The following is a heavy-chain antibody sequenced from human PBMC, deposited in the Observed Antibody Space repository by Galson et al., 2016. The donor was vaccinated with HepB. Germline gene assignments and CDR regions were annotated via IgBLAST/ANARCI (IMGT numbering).Heavy chain of an antibody. CDR3: ARDNELGAPDY. V-gene: IGHV1-69*06. J-gene: IGHJ4*02. CDR1: GGTFSRYT. D-gene: IGHD1-26*01. Sequence: SVKVSCKAPGGTFSRYTINWVRQAFGQGLEWVGGIIPIFDTVNYAQNFQGRVTITADKPTSTVYMELSSLRSEDTAVYYCARDNELGAPDYWGQGTLVTVSS. CDR2: IIPIFDTV.